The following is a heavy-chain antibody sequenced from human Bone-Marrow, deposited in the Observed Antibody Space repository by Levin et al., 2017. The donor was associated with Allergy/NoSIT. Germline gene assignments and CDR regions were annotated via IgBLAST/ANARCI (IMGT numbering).Heavy chain of an antibody. CDR1: GFSLSTGGAG. CDR2: IYWDNDK. CDR3: AHRAPTQSSTSWYVHPFDY. D-gene: IGHD6-13*01. Sequence: SGPTLVKPTQTLTLTCTFSGFSLSTGGAGVGWIRQPPGKALEWLALIYWDNDKRYSPSLKSRLTITKDTSNSQVVLTMTNMDAVDTGTYFCAHRAPTQSSTSWYVHPFDYWGQGTLVTVAS. V-gene: IGHV2-5*02. J-gene: IGHJ4*02.